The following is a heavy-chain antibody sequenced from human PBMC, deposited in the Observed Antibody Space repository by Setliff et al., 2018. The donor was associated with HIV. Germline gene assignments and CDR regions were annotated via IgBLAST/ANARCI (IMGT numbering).Heavy chain of an antibody. D-gene: IGHD3-22*01. CDR3: AREDSYYYDTVGYSYFDF. Sequence: PSETLSLTCTVSGGSITSYYWSWIRQSPGKGLEWIGCISHSDTTHYSPSLKGRVTISVDTSKNQFSLMLNSVTAADTAIYYCAREDSYYYDTVGYSYFDFWGQGALVTVSS. J-gene: IGHJ4*02. CDR1: GGSITSYY. V-gene: IGHV4-59*01. CDR2: ISHSDTT.